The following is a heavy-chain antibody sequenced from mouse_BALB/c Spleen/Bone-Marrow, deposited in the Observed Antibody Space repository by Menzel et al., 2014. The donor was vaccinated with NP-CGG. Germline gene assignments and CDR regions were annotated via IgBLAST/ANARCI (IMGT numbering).Heavy chain of an antibody. D-gene: IGHD1-2*01. CDR2: INPSNGGT. CDR1: GYTFTSYY. Sequence: QVQLQQSGAELVKPGASVKLSCKASGYTFTSYYMYWVKQRPGQGLEWIGEINPSNGGTNFNEEFKNKATLTVDKSSSTAYMQLSSLTSEDSAVYYCTPRLRYWGQGTTLTVSS. J-gene: IGHJ2*01. CDR3: TPRLRY. V-gene: IGHV1S16*01.